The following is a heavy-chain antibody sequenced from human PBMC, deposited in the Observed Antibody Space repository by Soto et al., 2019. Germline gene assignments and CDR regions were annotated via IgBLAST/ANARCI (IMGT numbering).Heavy chain of an antibody. Sequence: GGSLRLTCAASGYTISNYGMHWVRQDPGKGLDWVAPISYDGSNTYYADSVKGRFTISSDNSKNPLDLQMNSVRGEDTAVYYCAKIIARVRRVIMDIDVLGQETTFTVS. J-gene: IGHJ6*02. V-gene: IGHV3-30*18. CDR3: AKIIARVRRVIMDIDV. D-gene: IGHD3-10*01. CDR1: GYTISNYG. CDR2: ISYDGSNT.